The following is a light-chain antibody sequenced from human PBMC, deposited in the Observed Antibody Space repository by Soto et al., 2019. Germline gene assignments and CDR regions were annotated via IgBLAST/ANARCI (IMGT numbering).Light chain of an antibody. CDR2: DAA. Sequence: DSQMTQSPSSLSASVGDRVTITYQASQDIRKYVNWYQQKPGNAPKVLIYDAAHLERGVPSRFSGGGSGTNCTVTISSLQPEDIGTYYCQRYDNIPSYTFGLGTKLEIK. J-gene: IGKJ2*01. V-gene: IGKV1-33*01. CDR1: QDIRKY. CDR3: QRYDNIPSYT.